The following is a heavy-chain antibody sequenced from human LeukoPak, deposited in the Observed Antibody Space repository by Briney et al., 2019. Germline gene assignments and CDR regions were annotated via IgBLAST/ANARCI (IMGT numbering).Heavy chain of an antibody. CDR3: AKDRARAAAGFFDY. CDR2: ISAGGGAI. D-gene: IGHD6-13*01. V-gene: IGHV3-23*01. J-gene: IGHJ4*02. CDR1: GFTLSNYD. Sequence: GGSLRLSCAASGFTLSNYDMGWVRQAPGEGLEWVSSISAGGGAIYYADSVKGRFTISRDNSKNTLDLQSNSLRAEDTAVYYCAKDRARAAAGFFDYWGQGTLVTVSS.